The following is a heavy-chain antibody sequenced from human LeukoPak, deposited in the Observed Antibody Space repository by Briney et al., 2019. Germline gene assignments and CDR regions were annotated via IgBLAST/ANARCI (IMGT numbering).Heavy chain of an antibody. D-gene: IGHD6-6*01. CDR2: IYYSGST. CDR1: GGSISSYY. J-gene: IGHJ6*03. Sequence: SETLSLTCTVSGGSISSYYWSWIRQPPGKGLEWIGYIYYSGSTNYNPSLKSRVTISVDTSKNQFFLKLSSVTAADTAVYYCARWVSSSFYYYYYYMDVWGKGTTVTVSS. V-gene: IGHV4-59*01. CDR3: ARWVSSSFYYYYYYMDV.